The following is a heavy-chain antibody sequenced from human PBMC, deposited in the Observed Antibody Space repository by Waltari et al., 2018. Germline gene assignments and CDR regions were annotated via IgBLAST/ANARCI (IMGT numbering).Heavy chain of an antibody. Sequence: QMQLQESGPGLVKPSETLSLTCTVSGDSISSSGYYWGWIRQTPGKGLEWIGNIDYRGSAYYRPSLKSRVTISVDPSKNQFSLKLSSVTAADTAVYYCARGIGSTWFLYSYMDVWGKGATVTISS. D-gene: IGHD6-13*01. CDR3: ARGIGSTWFLYSYMDV. J-gene: IGHJ6*03. CDR1: GDSISSSGYY. V-gene: IGHV4-39*07. CDR2: IDYRGSA.